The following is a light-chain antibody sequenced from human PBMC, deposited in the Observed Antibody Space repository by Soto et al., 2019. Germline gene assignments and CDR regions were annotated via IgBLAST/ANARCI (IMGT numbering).Light chain of an antibody. V-gene: IGKV3-15*01. Sequence: EIVMTQSPATLAGSPGETVTLSCRASQSLSGNLAWYQQKPGQAPRLLIYDASTRATGIPDRFSGGGSGTEFTLTISSLQSDDFATYYCQQYHTYSTFGQGTKVDIK. CDR2: DAS. J-gene: IGKJ1*01. CDR3: QQYHTYST. CDR1: QSLSGN.